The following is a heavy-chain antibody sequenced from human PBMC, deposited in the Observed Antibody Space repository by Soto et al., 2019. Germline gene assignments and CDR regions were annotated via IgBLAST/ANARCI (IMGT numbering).Heavy chain of an antibody. D-gene: IGHD4-17*01. V-gene: IGHV3-48*01. CDR3: ARDPDGDYARYYYDGMDV. CDR1: GFTFSSYN. J-gene: IGHJ6*02. CDR2: ISSSSSTI. Sequence: EVQLVESGGGLVQPGGSLRLSCAASGFTFSSYNMNWVRQAPGKGLEWVSYISSSSSTIYDADSVKSRFTNSRNKAKNSLYLQMNRLRAEDTAVYYCARDPDGDYARYYYDGMDVWGQGTPVTVSS.